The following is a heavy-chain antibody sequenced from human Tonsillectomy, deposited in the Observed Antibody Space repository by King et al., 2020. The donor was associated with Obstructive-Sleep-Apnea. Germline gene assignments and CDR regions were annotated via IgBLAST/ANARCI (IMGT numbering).Heavy chain of an antibody. CDR1: GFTFDDYA. CDR3: AKDMGPDYGETYAYYFDL. CDR2: ICWNRGRI. D-gene: IGHD4-17*01. Sequence: VQLVESGGGLVQPGRSLRLSCAASGFTFDDYAMHWVRQAPGTGLEWVSGICWNRGRIGYADSVKGRFTISRDNPKNSLYLQMNSLRAEDTALSYCAKDMGPDYGETYAYYFDLWGRGTLVTVSS. V-gene: IGHV3-9*01. J-gene: IGHJ2*01.